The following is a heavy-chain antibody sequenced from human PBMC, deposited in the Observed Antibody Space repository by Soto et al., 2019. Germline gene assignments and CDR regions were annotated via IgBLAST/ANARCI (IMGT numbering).Heavy chain of an antibody. CDR2: IYYSGST. Sequence: LSLTCTVSGGAISSSSYYWGWIRQPPGKGLEWIGSIYYSGSTYYNPSPKSRVTISVDTSKNQFSLKLSSVTAADTAVYYCAGRLVESSYDILTGYYIPYYYGMDVWGQGTTVTVSS. CDR3: AGRLVESSYDILTGYYIPYYYGMDV. CDR1: GGAISSSSYY. V-gene: IGHV4-39*01. D-gene: IGHD3-9*01. J-gene: IGHJ6*02.